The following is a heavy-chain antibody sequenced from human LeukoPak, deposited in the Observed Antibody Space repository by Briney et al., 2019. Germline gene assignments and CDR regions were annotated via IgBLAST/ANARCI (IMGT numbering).Heavy chain of an antibody. V-gene: IGHV3-21*01. J-gene: IGHJ6*02. CDR1: GFTLSFYT. Sequence: PGGSLRLSCAASGFTLSFYTMNWVRQAPGKGLEWVSFISSSNNYIYYADSVKGRFTISRDNAKNSLYLQMNSLRAEDTAVYYCARDMKAYDSSYGMDVWGQGTTVTVSS. D-gene: IGHD3-22*01. CDR2: ISSSNNYI. CDR3: ARDMKAYDSSYGMDV.